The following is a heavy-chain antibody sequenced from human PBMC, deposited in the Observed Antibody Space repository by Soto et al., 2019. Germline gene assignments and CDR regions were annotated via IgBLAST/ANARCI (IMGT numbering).Heavy chain of an antibody. CDR2: ISFDAVRK. J-gene: IGHJ4*02. CDR1: GFTFSTHA. Sequence: QVQLVESGGGVVQPGRSLRLSCAASGFTFSTHAMHWVRQAPGQGLEWVAFISFDAVRKLYADSVKGRFTISRDSSKNTLYLQMNSLGPDDTAVYYCARDMTNMYSRDYWGQGTLVTVSS. V-gene: IGHV3-30*04. D-gene: IGHD4-4*01. CDR3: ARDMTNMYSRDY.